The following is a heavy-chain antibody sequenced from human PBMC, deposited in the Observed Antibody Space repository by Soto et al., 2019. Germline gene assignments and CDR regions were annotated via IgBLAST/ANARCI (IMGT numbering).Heavy chain of an antibody. D-gene: IGHD2-2*01. V-gene: IGHV4-59*01. CDR1: GGSISSYY. Sequence: PSETLSLTCTVSGGSISSYYWSWIRQPPGKGLEWIGYIYYSGSTNYNPSLKSRVTISVDTSKNQFSLKLSSVTAADTAVYYCARVHRGVVPAASRVGYYYYMDVWGNGTTVTVSS. CDR2: IYYSGST. CDR3: ARVHRGVVPAASRVGYYYYMDV. J-gene: IGHJ6*03.